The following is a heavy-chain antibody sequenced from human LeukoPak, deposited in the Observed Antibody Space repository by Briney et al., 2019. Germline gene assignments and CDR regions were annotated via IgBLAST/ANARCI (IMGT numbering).Heavy chain of an antibody. V-gene: IGHV1-18*01. CDR2: ISAYNGNT. CDR1: GYTFTSYG. Sequence: ASVKVSCKASGYTFTSYGISWVRQAPGQGFEWMGWISAYNGNTNYAQKLQGRVTMTTDTSTSTAYMELRSLRSDDTAVYYCARDRSCSSTSCSYYYYYGMDVWGQGTTVTVSS. CDR3: ARDRSCSSTSCSYYYYYGMDV. D-gene: IGHD2-2*01. J-gene: IGHJ6*02.